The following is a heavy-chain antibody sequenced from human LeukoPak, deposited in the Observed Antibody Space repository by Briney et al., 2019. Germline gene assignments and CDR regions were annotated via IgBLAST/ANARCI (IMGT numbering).Heavy chain of an antibody. CDR2: IYYSGST. V-gene: IGHV4-59*01. CDR1: GGSISSYY. J-gene: IGHJ4*02. D-gene: IGHD3-3*01. CDR3: ARASYWTIFGVDLGSYYFDY. Sequence: SEALSLTCTVSGGSISSYYWSWIRQPPGKGLEWIGYIYYSGSTNYNPSLKSRVTISVDTSKNQFSLKLSSMTAADTAVYYCARASYWTIFGVDLGSYYFDYWGQGTLVTVSS.